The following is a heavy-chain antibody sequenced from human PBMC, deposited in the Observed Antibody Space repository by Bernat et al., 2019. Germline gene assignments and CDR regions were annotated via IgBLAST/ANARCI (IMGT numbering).Heavy chain of an antibody. V-gene: IGHV1-58*02. CDR3: AAAGPRGKNPFDY. J-gene: IGHJ4*02. Sequence: QMQLVQSGPEMKKPGTSVKVSCKASGFTFTSSAMQWVRQARGQRPEWIGWIVVGSGNTKYAQKFQERVTITSDMSTSTAYMELSSLRSEDTAVYYCAAAGPRGKNPFDYWGQGTLVTVSS. D-gene: IGHD3-16*01. CDR1: GFTFTSSA. CDR2: IVVGSGNT.